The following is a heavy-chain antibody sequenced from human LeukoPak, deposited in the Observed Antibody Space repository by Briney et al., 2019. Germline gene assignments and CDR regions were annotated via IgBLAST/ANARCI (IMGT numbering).Heavy chain of an antibody. V-gene: IGHV3-21*06. Sequence: GSLRLSCANSGFTFSSYGMNWVRQTPGKGVEWVSSISSTGSYIFYADSVKGRFTISRDDAKNSVYLQMNSLRDEDTAVYYCARSDGGSENYWGQGILVTVSS. CDR2: ISSTGSYI. J-gene: IGHJ4*02. D-gene: IGHD1-26*01. CDR3: ARSDGGSENY. CDR1: GFTFSSYG.